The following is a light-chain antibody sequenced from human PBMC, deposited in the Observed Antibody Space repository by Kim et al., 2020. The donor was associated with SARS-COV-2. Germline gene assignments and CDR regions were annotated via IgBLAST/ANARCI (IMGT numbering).Light chain of an antibody. V-gene: IGLV2-14*03. CDR2: DVS. J-gene: IGLJ1*01. Sequence: SITISCTGTSSDVGVYNYVSWYQQHPGKAPKLMIYDVSNRPSGVSNRFAGSKSGNTASLTISGLQAEDEADYYCSSYTSSSTLDVFGTGTKVTVL. CDR1: SSDVGVYNY. CDR3: SSYTSSSTLDV.